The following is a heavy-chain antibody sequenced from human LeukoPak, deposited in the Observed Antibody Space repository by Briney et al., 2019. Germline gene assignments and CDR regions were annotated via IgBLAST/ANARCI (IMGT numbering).Heavy chain of an antibody. CDR1: GFTFSTYG. CDR3: ARDSPSGLVGADVFDI. Sequence: PGGSLRLSCAASGFTFSTYGMSWVRQAPGKGLEWVSVVSGGGGTTYYADTVKGRFTISRDSSRKTLYLQMNSLRVEDTAVYYCARDSPSGLVGADVFDIWGQGTMVTVSS. J-gene: IGHJ3*02. V-gene: IGHV3-23*01. D-gene: IGHD1-26*01. CDR2: VSGGGGTT.